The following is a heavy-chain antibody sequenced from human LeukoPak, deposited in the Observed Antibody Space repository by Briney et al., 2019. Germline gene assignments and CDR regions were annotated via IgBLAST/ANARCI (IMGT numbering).Heavy chain of an antibody. J-gene: IGHJ4*02. CDR3: AREAGWSEGGGEHRDFDY. CDR2: IWYDGSNK. D-gene: IGHD3-3*01. Sequence: GGSLRLSCAASGFTFSSYAMSWVRQAPGKGLEWVAVIWYDGSNKYYADSVKGRFTISRDNSKNTLYLQMNSLRAEDTAVYYCAREAGWSEGGGEHRDFDYWGQGTLVTVSS. CDR1: GFTFSSYA. V-gene: IGHV3-33*08.